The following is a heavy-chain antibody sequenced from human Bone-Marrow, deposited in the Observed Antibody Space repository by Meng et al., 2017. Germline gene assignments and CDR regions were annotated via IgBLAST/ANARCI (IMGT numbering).Heavy chain of an antibody. J-gene: IGHJ4*02. V-gene: IGHV1-2*06. CDR3: ASVYNWNDLRLFDY. CDR2: IDPKSGDT. CDR1: GYNFPDYW. D-gene: IGHD1-20*01. Sequence: ASVKVSCKPSGYNFPDYWLHWVRRAPGQGLEWMGRIDPKSGDTHYAQRFQGRVTMTGDTSISTAYMELSRLRSDDTAVYYCASVYNWNDLRLFDYWGQGTLVTVSS.